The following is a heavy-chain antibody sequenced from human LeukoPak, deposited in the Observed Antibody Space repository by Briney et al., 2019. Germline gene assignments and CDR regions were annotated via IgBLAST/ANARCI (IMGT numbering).Heavy chain of an antibody. D-gene: IGHD4-17*01. CDR3: ARSWDYRDYYIDH. V-gene: IGHV4-59*01. CDR2: IHHSGTT. CDR1: GGSISTYY. J-gene: IGHJ4*02. Sequence: SETLSLTCTFSGGSISTYYWSWIRQPPGKGLEWIGYIHHSGTTNYNPSLKSRVIISIDTSKDQFSLKLTSVTAADTAVYYCARSWDYRDYYIDHWGQGTLVTVSS.